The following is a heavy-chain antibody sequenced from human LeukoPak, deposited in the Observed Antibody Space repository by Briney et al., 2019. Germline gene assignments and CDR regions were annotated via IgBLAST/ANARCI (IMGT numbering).Heavy chain of an antibody. V-gene: IGHV4-59*01. Sequence: MSSETLSLTCTVSGGSISSYYWSWIRQPPGKGLEWIGYIYYSGSTNYNPSLKSRVTISVDTSKNQFSLKLSSVTAADTAVYYCARFPQWLAPGDYWGQGTLVTVSS. CDR3: ARFPQWLAPGDY. D-gene: IGHD6-19*01. J-gene: IGHJ4*02. CDR2: IYYSGST. CDR1: GGSISSYY.